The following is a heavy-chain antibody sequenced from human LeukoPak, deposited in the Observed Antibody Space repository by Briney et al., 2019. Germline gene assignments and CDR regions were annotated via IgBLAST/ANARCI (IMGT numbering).Heavy chain of an antibody. D-gene: IGHD6-19*01. Sequence: EASVKVSCKTSEYTFTGYYMHWVRQAPGQGLEWMGIINPSDGSTTYAQKFQGRVTMTRDTSTSTVYMELSSLRSEDTAVYYCAKKQDGVAGPFDYWGQGTLVTVSS. J-gene: IGHJ4*02. CDR1: EYTFTGYY. CDR3: AKKQDGVAGPFDY. CDR2: INPSDGST. V-gene: IGHV1-46*01.